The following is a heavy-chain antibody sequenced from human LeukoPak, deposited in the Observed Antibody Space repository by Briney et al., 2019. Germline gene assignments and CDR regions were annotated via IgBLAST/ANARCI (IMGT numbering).Heavy chain of an antibody. CDR3: RGNFITGTGEVDY. Sequence: PSETLSLTCTVSGYSISSGYYWGWIRQPPGKGLEWIGSIYRSGSTYYNPSLKGRVTISVDTSKNQFSLKLSSVTAADTAVYYCRGNFITGTGEVDYWGQGTLVTVSS. D-gene: IGHD1-20*01. CDR2: IYRSGST. CDR1: GYSISSGYY. V-gene: IGHV4-38-2*02. J-gene: IGHJ4*02.